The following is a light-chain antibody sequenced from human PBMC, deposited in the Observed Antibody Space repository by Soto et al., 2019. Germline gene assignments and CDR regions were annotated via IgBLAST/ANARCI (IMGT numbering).Light chain of an antibody. CDR2: EVY. J-gene: IGLJ1*01. CDR1: SSDVGGYNY. CDR3: QSYDSTLSARYV. Sequence: QSALTQPPSASGSPGQSVTISCTGTSSDVGGYNYVSWYQHHPGKAPKLIIYEVYKRPSGVPDRFSGSKSVNTASLTVSGLQAEDEADYYCQSYDSTLSARYVFGTGTKLTVL. V-gene: IGLV2-8*01.